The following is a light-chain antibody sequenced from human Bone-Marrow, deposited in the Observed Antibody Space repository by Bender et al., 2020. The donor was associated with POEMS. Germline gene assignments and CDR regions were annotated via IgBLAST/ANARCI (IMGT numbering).Light chain of an antibody. CDR2: DVS. CDR3: VAWDASLNGWV. V-gene: IGLV2-14*03. J-gene: IGLJ3*02. Sequence: QSALTQPASVSGSPGQSITISCTGSTSDVGGYGYVSWYQHRPGEAPKLMIFDVSDRPSGVSTRFSGSKSGNTASLAITGLQSDDEAIYFCVAWDASLNGWVFGGGTKLTVL. CDR1: TSDVGGYGY.